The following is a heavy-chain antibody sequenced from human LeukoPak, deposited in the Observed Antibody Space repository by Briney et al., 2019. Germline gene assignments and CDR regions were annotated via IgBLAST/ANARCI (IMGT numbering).Heavy chain of an antibody. CDR1: GFTFSSYW. J-gene: IGHJ4*02. CDR3: AKDPVGFGELSEYFDY. CDR2: IRYDGSNK. Sequence: GGSLRLSCAASGFTFSSYWMHWVRQAPGKGLEWVTFIRYDGSNKYYADSVKGRFTISRDNSKNTLYLQMNSLRAEDTAVYYCAKDPVGFGELSEYFDYWGQGTLVTVSS. D-gene: IGHD3-10*01. V-gene: IGHV3-30*02.